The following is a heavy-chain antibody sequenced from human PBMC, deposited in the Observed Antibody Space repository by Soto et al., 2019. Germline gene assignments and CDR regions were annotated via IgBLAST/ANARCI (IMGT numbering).Heavy chain of an antibody. CDR1: GFTFSTSA. Sequence: QVQVVESGGGVVQPGGSLRLSCAASGFTFSTSAMHWVRQAPGKGLEWMAMISYGGNNKYYADSVMGRFTISRDISESTLYLQMNSLRTEDTAVYYCAREEFEAGRGHFGYWGQGTLVSVSS. V-gene: IGHV3-30-3*01. J-gene: IGHJ4*02. CDR3: AREEFEAGRGHFGY. D-gene: IGHD6-13*01. CDR2: ISYGGNNK.